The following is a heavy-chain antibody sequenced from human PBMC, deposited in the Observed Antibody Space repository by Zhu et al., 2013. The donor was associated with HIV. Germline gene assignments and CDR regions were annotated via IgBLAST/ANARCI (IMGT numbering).Heavy chain of an antibody. V-gene: IGHV1-69*06. J-gene: IGHJ5*02. CDR1: GGTFSSYA. CDR2: IIPIFGTA. CDR3: ATRHPVGYGDYGGWFDP. D-gene: IGHD4-17*01. Sequence: QVQLVQSGAEVKKPGSSVKVSCKASGGTFSSYAISWVRQAPGQGLEWMGGIIPIFGTANYAQKFQGRVTITADKSTSTAYMELSSLRSEDTAVYYCATRHPVGYGDYGGWFDPWGQGTLVTVSS.